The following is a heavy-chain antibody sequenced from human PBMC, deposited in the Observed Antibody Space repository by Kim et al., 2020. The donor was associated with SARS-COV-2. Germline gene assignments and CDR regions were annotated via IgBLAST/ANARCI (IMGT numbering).Heavy chain of an antibody. CDR2: IYSDGSA. D-gene: IGHD6-19*01. CDR3: ARVWVSAVAGTAGDYYGM. J-gene: IGHJ6*01. CDR1: GFTVSDNY. V-gene: IGHV3-66*01. Sequence: GGSLRLSCAASGFTVSDNYMSWVRQAPGKGLDGVSVIYSDGSAFYADSVKGRFTISRDNSKNTLYLQMNSLRAEDTAVYYCARVWVSAVAGTAGDYYGM.